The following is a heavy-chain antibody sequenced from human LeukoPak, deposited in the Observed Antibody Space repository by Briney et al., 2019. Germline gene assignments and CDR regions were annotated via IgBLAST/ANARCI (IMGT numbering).Heavy chain of an antibody. D-gene: IGHD6-13*01. CDR1: GDSVTSNSAT. V-gene: IGHV6-1*01. J-gene: IGHJ4*02. CDR3: ARNLAAAATFDY. Sequence: SQTLSLTCAIAGDSVTSNSATWNWIRPSPSRGLEWLGRTYYRSKWSNDYAVSVRSRITINPDTSKNQFSLQLISVTPEDTAVYFCARNLAAAATFDYWGQGTLVTVSS. CDR2: TYYRSKWSN.